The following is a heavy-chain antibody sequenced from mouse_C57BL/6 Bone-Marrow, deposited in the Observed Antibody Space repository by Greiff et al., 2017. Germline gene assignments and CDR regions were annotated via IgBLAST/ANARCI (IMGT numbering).Heavy chain of an antibody. J-gene: IGHJ1*03. CDR1: GYTFTDHT. D-gene: IGHD1-1*01. CDR2: IYPRDGST. CDR3: ARIIAITTVVATQYFDV. V-gene: IGHV1-78*01. Sequence: QVQLKESDAELVKPGASVKISCKVSGYTFTDHTIHWMKQRPEQGLEWIGYIYPRDGSTKYNEKFKGKATVTADKSSSTAYMQLNSLTSEDSAVYFCARIIAITTVVATQYFDVWGTGTTVTVSS.